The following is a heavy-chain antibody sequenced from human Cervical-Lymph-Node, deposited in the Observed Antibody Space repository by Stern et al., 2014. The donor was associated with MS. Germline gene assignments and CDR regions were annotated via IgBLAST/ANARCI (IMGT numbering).Heavy chain of an antibody. CDR2: ISNDGNEK. V-gene: IGHV3-30*18. D-gene: IGHD2-15*01. J-gene: IGHJ6*02. CDR1: GFALRSYG. CDR3: AKDRLFCSGGGCYAMDV. Sequence: VPLVESGGGVVQPGRSLRLSCAASGFALRSYGMNWVRQAPGTGLEWVAVISNDGNEKYYAASVKGRFTISRDNSKNTLSRQMNSLRTEDTAVYYCAKDRLFCSGGGCYAMDVWGQGTTVTVSS.